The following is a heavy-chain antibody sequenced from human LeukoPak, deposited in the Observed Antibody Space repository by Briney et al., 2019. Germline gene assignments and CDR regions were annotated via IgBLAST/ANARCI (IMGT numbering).Heavy chain of an antibody. V-gene: IGHV3-23*01. CDR1: GFTFSSYA. J-gene: IGHJ4*02. CDR3: AKDKAAPGYCTSDSCYSDY. Sequence: PGGSLRLSCAASGFTFSSYAMSWVRQAPGKGLEWVSGISGSGGGTYYADSVKGRFTISRDNSKNTLYLQMNSLRAEDTAVYYCAKDKAAPGYCTSDSCYSDYWGQGILVTVSS. D-gene: IGHD2-15*01. CDR2: ISGSGGGT.